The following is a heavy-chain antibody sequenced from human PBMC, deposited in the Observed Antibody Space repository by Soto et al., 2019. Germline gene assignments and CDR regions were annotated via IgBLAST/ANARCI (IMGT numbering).Heavy chain of an antibody. Sequence: GGSLRLSCAASGFTFSSYSMNWVRQAPGKGLEWVSSISNSSSYIYYADSVKGRFTISRDNAKNSLYLQMNSLRAEDTAVYYCASPLGGYCSGGSCYSLAFDIRGQRTTVTVSS. CDR1: GFTFSSYS. CDR2: ISNSSSYI. D-gene: IGHD2-15*01. J-gene: IGHJ3*02. V-gene: IGHV3-21*04. CDR3: ASPLGGYCSGGSCYSLAFDI.